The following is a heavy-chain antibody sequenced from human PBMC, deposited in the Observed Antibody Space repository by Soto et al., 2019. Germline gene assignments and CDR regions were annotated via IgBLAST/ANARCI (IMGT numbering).Heavy chain of an antibody. CDR2: IKSKTDGGTT. D-gene: IGHD3-16*02. CDR3: TTGYDYIWGSYRPDALDI. CDR1: GFTFSNAW. V-gene: IGHV3-15*01. Sequence: GGSLRLSCAASGFTFSNAWMSWVRQAPGKGLEWVGRIKSKTDGGTTDYAAPVKGRFTISRDDSKNTLYLQMNSLKTEDTAVYYCTTGYDYIWGSYRPDALDIWGQGTMVTVS. J-gene: IGHJ3*02.